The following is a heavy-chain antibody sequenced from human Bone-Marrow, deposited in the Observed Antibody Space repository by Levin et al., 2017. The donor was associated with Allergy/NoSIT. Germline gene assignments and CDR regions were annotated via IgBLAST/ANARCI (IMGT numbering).Heavy chain of an antibody. CDR1: GFTFSSYS. V-gene: IGHV3-21*01. Sequence: AGGSLRLSCAASGFTFSSYSMNWVRQAPGKGLEWVSSISSSSSYIYYADSVKGRFTISRDNAKNSLYLQMNSLRAEDTAVYYCARVHPGGNWFDPWGQGTLVTVSS. CDR2: ISSSSSYI. D-gene: IGHD2-15*01. J-gene: IGHJ5*02. CDR3: ARVHPGGNWFDP.